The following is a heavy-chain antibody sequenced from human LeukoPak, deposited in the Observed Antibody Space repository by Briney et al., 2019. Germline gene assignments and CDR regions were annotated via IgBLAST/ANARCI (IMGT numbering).Heavy chain of an antibody. CDR1: GGSITSGDYY. V-gene: IGHV4-30-4*01. D-gene: IGHD6-19*01. Sequence: SETLSLTCTVSGGSITSGDYYWSWIHQPPGKGLEWIGYIYYSGSTYYNPSLKSRVTISLDTSKNQFSLKLSSVTAADTAVYYCARAAVAGDYFDYWGQGTLVSASS. CDR3: ARAAVAGDYFDY. J-gene: IGHJ4*02. CDR2: IYYSGST.